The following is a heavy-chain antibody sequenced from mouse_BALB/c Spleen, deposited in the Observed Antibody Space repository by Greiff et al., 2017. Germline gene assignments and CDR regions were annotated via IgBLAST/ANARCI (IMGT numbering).Heavy chain of an antibody. J-gene: IGHJ2*01. Sequence: QVHVKQSGPELVRPGVSVKISCKGSSYTFTDYAMHWVKQSHAKSLEWIGVISTYYGNTNYNQKFKGKATMTVDKSSSTAYMELARLTSEDSAVYYCARGGKKDSSGYYFDYWGQGTTLTVSS. CDR1: SYTFTDYA. CDR2: ISTYYGNT. D-gene: IGHD3-2*01. V-gene: IGHV1-67*01. CDR3: ARGGKKDSSGYYFDY.